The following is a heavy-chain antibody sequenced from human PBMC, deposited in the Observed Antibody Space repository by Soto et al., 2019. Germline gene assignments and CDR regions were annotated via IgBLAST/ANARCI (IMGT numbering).Heavy chain of an antibody. CDR1: GFTFSTHG. CDR3: ARAMDTAMASKDNWFDP. CDR2: LSHDGGET. V-gene: IGHV3-30*03. Sequence: SLRLSCAASGFTFSTHGMHWVRQAPGKGLEWVAMLSHDGGETFYTDSVQGRFTISRDNSKNTLYLQVNSLRPEDTAVYYCARAMDTAMASKDNWFDPWGQGTMVTVSS. D-gene: IGHD5-18*01. J-gene: IGHJ5*01.